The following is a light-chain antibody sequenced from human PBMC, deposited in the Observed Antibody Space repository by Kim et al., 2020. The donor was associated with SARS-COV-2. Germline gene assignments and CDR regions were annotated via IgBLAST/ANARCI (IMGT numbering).Light chain of an antibody. J-gene: IGKJ5*01. V-gene: IGKV3-11*01. CDR3: KKSSHCPT. CDR1: QSVSNY. CDR2: DAS. Sequence: EIVLTQSPATLSLSPGERATLSCRASQSVSNYLSWYQQKPGQAPRLLIYDASNRATGIPARFSGSGSGTDLTLTISSLEPEDFAVYYCKKSSHCPTFGQGTRLEIK.